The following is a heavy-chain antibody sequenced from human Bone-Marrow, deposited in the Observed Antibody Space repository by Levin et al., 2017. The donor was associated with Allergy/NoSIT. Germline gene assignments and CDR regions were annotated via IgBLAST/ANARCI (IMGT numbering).Heavy chain of an antibody. CDR1: GYTLTDYY. V-gene: IGHV1-2*06. CDR2: INPNTGGT. J-gene: IGHJ6*02. CDR3: ARHGLHYGSGSQLSLDV. D-gene: IGHD3-10*01. Sequence: GESLKISCKASGYTLTDYYVHWVRQAPGQGLEWMGRINPNTGGTNYAVKFYGRVTMSRDTSISTASLEISSLKSDDTAVYYCARHGLHYGSGSQLSLDVWGQGTTVTVSS.